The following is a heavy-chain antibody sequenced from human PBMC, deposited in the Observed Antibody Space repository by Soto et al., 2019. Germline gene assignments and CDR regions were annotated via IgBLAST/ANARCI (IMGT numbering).Heavy chain of an antibody. CDR2: ISYDGSNK. Sequence: QVQLVESGGGVVQPWRSLRLSCAASGFTFSSDGMHCVRQAPGKGLEWVAVISYDGSNKYYADSVKGRFTISRDNSKNTLYLQMNSLRAEDTAVYYCAKDSLWFGELPPHYYSGMDVCGQGTTVTVSS. J-gene: IGHJ6*02. CDR1: GFTFSSDG. D-gene: IGHD3-10*01. CDR3: AKDSLWFGELPPHYYSGMDV. V-gene: IGHV3-30*18.